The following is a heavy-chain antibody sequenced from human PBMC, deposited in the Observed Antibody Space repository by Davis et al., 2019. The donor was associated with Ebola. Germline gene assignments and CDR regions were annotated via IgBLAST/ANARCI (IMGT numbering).Heavy chain of an antibody. V-gene: IGHV4-59*11. Sequence: PSETLSLTCLVSGGSISSPFWTWIRQSPGKGLEWIGYIHSSGNTNYNPSFKSRVTVSLDASKSQSSLKLSSVTAADTAVYYCARGRHLPVSPFAYWGQGILVTVSP. D-gene: IGHD5/OR15-5a*01. CDR1: GGSISSPF. CDR3: ARGRHLPVSPFAY. J-gene: IGHJ4*02. CDR2: IHSSGNT.